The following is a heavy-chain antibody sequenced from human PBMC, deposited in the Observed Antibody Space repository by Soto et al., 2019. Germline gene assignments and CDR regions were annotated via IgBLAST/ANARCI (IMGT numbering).Heavy chain of an antibody. Sequence: PGGSLRLSCAASGFTFNSYLMSWVRQAPGKGLEWVANIKQDGSEKYYVDSVKGRFTISKDNAKNSLYLQMNSLRAEDTAVYYCATIAAPHPPPRXWGQGTLVTVSS. CDR3: ATIAAPHPPPRX. D-gene: IGHD6-6*01. J-gene: IGHJ4*02. CDR2: IKQDGSEK. V-gene: IGHV3-7*03. CDR1: GFTFNSYL.